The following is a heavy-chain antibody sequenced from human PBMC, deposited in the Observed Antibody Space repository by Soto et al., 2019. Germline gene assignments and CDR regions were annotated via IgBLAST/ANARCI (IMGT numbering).Heavy chain of an antibody. CDR2: ISTYNGNT. Sequence: ASVKVSGKASGYTFTSYDISWVRQAPEQGLEWMGWISTYNGNTNYAQKLQGRVTMTTDTSTSTAYMELRSPRSDDTAVYYCARGFRVAATRWWFDPWGQGTLVTVSS. J-gene: IGHJ5*02. V-gene: IGHV1-18*01. CDR1: GYTFTSYD. CDR3: ARGFRVAATRWWFDP. D-gene: IGHD2-15*01.